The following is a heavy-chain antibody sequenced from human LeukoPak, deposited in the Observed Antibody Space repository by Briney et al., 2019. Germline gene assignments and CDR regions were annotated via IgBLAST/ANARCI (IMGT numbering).Heavy chain of an antibody. CDR3: ARDKRGTYYYDSSGYYGYAFDI. V-gene: IGHV3-53*05. D-gene: IGHD3-22*01. Sequence: GGSLRLSSAASGFTVSSNYMSWVRQAPGKGLEWVSVIYSGGSTYYADSVKGRFTISRDNSKNTLFLQMNSLRAEDTAVYYCARDKRGTYYYDSSGYYGYAFDIWGQGTMVTVSS. CDR2: IYSGGST. J-gene: IGHJ3*02. CDR1: GFTVSSNY.